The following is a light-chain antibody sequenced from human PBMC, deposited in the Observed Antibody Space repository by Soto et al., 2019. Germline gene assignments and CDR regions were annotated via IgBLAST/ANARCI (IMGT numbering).Light chain of an antibody. CDR3: KQFNNYPRV. CDR1: QGISSA. V-gene: IGKV1D-13*01. Sequence: AIQLTQSPSSLSASVGDRVTITCRARQGISSALAGYQHHPGKAPKILIYDASSLESGVPSRIIGSGSVTDFTRIIRSLQPEDFGKCYSKQFNNYPRVFGQGTKVEIK. CDR2: DAS. J-gene: IGKJ1*01.